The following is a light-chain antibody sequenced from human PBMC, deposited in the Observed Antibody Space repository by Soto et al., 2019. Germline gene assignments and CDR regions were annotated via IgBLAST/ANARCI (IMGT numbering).Light chain of an antibody. CDR2: DAS. CDR3: QQRSNWPRWT. V-gene: IGKV3-11*01. Sequence: EIVLTQSPATLSLSPGERATLSCRASQSVSSHLAWFQQRPGQAPRLLIYDASNRATGIPARFSGSGSGTDFTLTISSLEPEDFAVYYCQQRSNWPRWTFGQGTKVDIK. J-gene: IGKJ1*01. CDR1: QSVSSH.